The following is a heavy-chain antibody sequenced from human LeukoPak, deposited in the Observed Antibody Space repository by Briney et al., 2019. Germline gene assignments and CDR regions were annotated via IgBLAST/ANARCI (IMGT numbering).Heavy chain of an antibody. D-gene: IGHD1-26*01. Sequence: SETLSLTCTVSGGSISSSSYYWGWIRQPPGKGLEWIGSIYYSRSTYDNPSLKSRVTISVDTSKNQFSLNLSSVTAADTAVYYCARWDQSTRGCYYYFDYWGQGTLVTVSS. J-gene: IGHJ4*02. V-gene: IGHV4-39*01. CDR3: ARWDQSTRGCYYYFDY. CDR1: GGSISSSSYY. CDR2: IYYSRST.